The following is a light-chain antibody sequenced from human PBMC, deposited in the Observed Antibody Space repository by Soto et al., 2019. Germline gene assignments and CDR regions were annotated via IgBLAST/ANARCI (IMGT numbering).Light chain of an antibody. V-gene: IGLV2-14*01. Sequence: QSVLTQPASVSGAPGQSITISCTGTSSDVGNGQYVSWYQQCPGKAPKLMIYEVSNRPSGVSNRFSASKSGNTASLIISGLQAEDEGDYYCSSYTASSTFVFGTGTKVTV. J-gene: IGLJ1*01. CDR2: EVS. CDR1: SSDVGNGQY. CDR3: SSYTASSTFV.